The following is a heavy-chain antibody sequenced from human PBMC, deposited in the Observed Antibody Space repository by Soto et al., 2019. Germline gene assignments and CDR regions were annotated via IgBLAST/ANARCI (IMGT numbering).Heavy chain of an antibody. V-gene: IGHV3-30*09. CDR3: ARARSSGWHYLDL. CDR2: ISYGSTYK. D-gene: IGHD6-19*01. CDR1: GFNFNTYT. J-gene: IGHJ4*02. Sequence: QVQLVESGGGVVQPGRSQTVSCAASGFNFNTYTIHWVRQAPGKGLEWVAVISYGSTYKYYADSVKGRFAISRDDSKNTLSLQMNNLTVGDTAVYYCARARSSGWHYLDLWGQGTLVTVSS.